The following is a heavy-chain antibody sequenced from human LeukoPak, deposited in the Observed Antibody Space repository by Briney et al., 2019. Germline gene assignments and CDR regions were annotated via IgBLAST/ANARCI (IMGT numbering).Heavy chain of an antibody. CDR2: ITASGTAM. CDR3: ARDTPFGAY. Sequence: GGSLRLSCAASGFTFSSYSMNWVRQAPGKGLEWVSHITASGTAMFYEDSVKGRFTISRDNAKNSLYLQVNSLRAEDTAVYYCARDTPFGAYWGQGTLVTVSS. D-gene: IGHD3-16*01. CDR1: GFTFSSYS. J-gene: IGHJ4*02. V-gene: IGHV3-48*01.